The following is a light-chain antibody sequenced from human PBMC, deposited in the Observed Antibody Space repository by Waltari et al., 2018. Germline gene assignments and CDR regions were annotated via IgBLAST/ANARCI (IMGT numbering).Light chain of an antibody. CDR2: WAS. J-gene: IGKJ5*01. CDR1: QSVLYSSNNKNY. Sequence: DIVMTQSPASLAVSLGERVTINCKSSQSVLYSSNNKNYLAWYQQKPGQPPKLLIYWASTRESGVPDRFSGSGSGTDFTLTISSLQAEDVAVYYCQQYYSTPPITFGQGTRLEIK. CDR3: QQYYSTPPIT. V-gene: IGKV4-1*01.